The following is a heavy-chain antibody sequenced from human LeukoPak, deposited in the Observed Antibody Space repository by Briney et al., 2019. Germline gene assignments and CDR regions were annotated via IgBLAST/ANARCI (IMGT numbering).Heavy chain of an antibody. D-gene: IGHD3-22*01. Sequence: EASVKVSCKASGYTFTGYYMHWVRQAPGQGLEWMGWINPNSGGTNYAQKFQGRVTMTRDTSISTAYMELSRLRSLIIVFITPYHFDYWGQGTLVTVS. J-gene: IGHJ4*02. V-gene: IGHV1-2*02. CDR2: INPNSGGT. CDR3: YHFDY. CDR1: GYTFTGYY.